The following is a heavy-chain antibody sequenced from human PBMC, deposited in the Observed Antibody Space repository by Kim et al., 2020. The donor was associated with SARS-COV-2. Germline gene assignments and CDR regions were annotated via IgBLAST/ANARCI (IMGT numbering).Heavy chain of an antibody. J-gene: IGHJ4*02. CDR2: IKRGGSEK. CDR3: VRGPTYGGRADHFDY. Sequence: GGSLRLSCAASGFAFSSNWMMWVRQAPGKGLEWVANIKRGGSEKNYVDSVKGRFTISRDDVKNSLYLQMNSLRSEDTAIYYCVRGPTYGGRADHFDYWGQGTQVTVSS. CDR1: GFAFSSNW. D-gene: IGHD1-26*01. V-gene: IGHV3-7*03.